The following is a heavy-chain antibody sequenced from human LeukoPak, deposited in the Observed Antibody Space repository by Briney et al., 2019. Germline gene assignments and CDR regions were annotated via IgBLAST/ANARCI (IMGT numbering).Heavy chain of an antibody. D-gene: IGHD5-18*01. Sequence: GGSLRLSCAASGFTFSSYAMSWVRQAPGKGLEWVSAISGSGGSTYYADSVKGRFTISRDNSKNTLYQQMNSLRAEDTAVYYCVKAYGYMTLNWFDPWGQGTLVTVSS. CDR2: ISGSGGST. J-gene: IGHJ5*02. CDR3: VKAYGYMTLNWFDP. CDR1: GFTFSSYA. V-gene: IGHV3-23*01.